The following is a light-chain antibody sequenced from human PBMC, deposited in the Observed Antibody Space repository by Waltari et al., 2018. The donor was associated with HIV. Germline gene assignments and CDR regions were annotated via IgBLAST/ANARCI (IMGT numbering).Light chain of an antibody. V-gene: IGKV1-5*03. J-gene: IGKJ1*01. CDR2: QAS. CDR3: HQYASFSGT. CDR1: QNVGAF. Sequence: DIRLTQSPSTLSASAGARVAITCRAGQNVGAFWAWYQQKPWKPPKLLIFQASILEGGVPSRFSGSVSGSDFTLTINGLQSDDFATYYCHQYASFSGTFGQGTKVELK.